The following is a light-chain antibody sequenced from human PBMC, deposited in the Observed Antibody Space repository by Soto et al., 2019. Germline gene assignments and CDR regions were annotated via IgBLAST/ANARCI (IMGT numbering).Light chain of an antibody. J-gene: IGLJ3*02. V-gene: IGLV2-8*01. Sequence: QSALTQPPSASGSPGQSVTISCTGSGSDIGFYNYVSWYQQHPGKVPKLLIYEVTKRPSGVPDRFSGSKSGNTASLTVSGLQAEDEADYYCSSYTSSSTLEVFGGGTKVTVL. CDR3: SSYTSSSTLEV. CDR1: GSDIGFYNY. CDR2: EVT.